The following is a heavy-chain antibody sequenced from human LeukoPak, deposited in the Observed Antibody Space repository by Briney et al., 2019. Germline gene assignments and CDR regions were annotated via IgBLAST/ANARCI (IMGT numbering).Heavy chain of an antibody. Sequence: GASVKVSCTASGYTFTGYYMHWVRQAPGQGLEWMAWINPNSGGTNYAQKFQGRVTVTRDTSITTAYLELSRLRSDDTAVYYCARAPFGEPHDYWGQGTLVTVSS. CDR2: INPNSGGT. D-gene: IGHD4-17*01. CDR3: ARAPFGEPHDY. CDR1: GYTFTGYY. V-gene: IGHV1-2*02. J-gene: IGHJ4*01.